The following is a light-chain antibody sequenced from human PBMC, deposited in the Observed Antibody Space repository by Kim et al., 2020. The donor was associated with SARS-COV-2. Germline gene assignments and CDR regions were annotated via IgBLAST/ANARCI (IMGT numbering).Light chain of an antibody. V-gene: IGLV3-1*01. J-gene: IGLJ1*01. CDR1: QLANKY. Sequence: PGQTPATPCLVAQLANKYASCYQQQPGQSPVLVIYQAPKRPSGIPERFSGSTSGNTATLTISGTQAMDEADYYCQAWDSNTEVFGTGTKVTVL. CDR3: QAWDSNTEV. CDR2: QAP.